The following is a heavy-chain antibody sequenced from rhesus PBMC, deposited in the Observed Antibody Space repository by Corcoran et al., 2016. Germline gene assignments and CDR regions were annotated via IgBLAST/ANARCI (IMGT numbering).Heavy chain of an antibody. D-gene: IGHD3-34*01. J-gene: IGHJ5-1*01. V-gene: IGHV4-160*01. CDR1: GGSLSSYW. Sequence: QVQLQESGPGLVKPSETLSLTCAVSGGSLSSYWWGWSRQPPGKGLEWIGSIYGSSGSTEYNPSLKSRATISRDTSKNQFSLKLSSVTAADTAVYYCARDPGYNRFDVWGPGVLVTVSS. CDR3: ARDPGYNRFDV. CDR2: IYGSSGST.